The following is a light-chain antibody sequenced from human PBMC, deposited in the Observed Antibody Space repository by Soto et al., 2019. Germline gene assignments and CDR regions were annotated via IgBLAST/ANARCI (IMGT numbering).Light chain of an antibody. CDR1: QGIRND. J-gene: IGKJ1*01. CDR2: AAS. Sequence: AIQMTQSPSSPSASVGDRVTIACRARQGIRNDLGWYQQKPGKAPKLLIYAASSLQTGVPSRFSGSGSGTDFTLTINSLQPEDFATYNCLQDYNSPRTFGQGTKVEVK. CDR3: LQDYNSPRT. V-gene: IGKV1-6*01.